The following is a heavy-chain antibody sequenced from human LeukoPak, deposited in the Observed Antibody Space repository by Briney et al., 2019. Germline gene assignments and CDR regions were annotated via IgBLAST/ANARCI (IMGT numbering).Heavy chain of an antibody. CDR2: IYTSGST. Sequence: PSETLSLTCTVSGGSISSYYWSWIRQPAGKGLEWIGRIYTSGSTNYNPSLKSRVTMSVDTSKNQFSLKLSSVTAADTAVYYCARDNGRYCSSPSCYNWFDPWGQGTLVSVSS. V-gene: IGHV4-4*07. J-gene: IGHJ5*02. D-gene: IGHD2-2*01. CDR3: ARDNGRYCSSPSCYNWFDP. CDR1: GGSISSYY.